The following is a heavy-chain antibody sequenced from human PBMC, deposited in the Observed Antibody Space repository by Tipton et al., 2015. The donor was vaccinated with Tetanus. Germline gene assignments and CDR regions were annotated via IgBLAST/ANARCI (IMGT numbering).Heavy chain of an antibody. V-gene: IGHV3-11*01. CDR3: AKYDSSGLGGYYGLDV. J-gene: IGHJ6*02. CDR2: ISSDDPTT. CDR1: GFTLKGYY. Sequence: GSLRLSCAASGFTLKGYYMSWVRQAPGKGLEWLSYISSDDPTTSYADSVKGRFTISRDDANNSLHLQMGSLRADDTAVYYCAKYDSSGLGGYYGLDVWGQGTTVTVS. D-gene: IGHD3-22*01.